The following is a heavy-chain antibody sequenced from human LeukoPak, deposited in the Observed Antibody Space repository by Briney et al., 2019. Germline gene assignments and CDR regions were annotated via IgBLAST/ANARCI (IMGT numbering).Heavy chain of an antibody. J-gene: IGHJ5*02. CDR1: GGSISSGDYY. CDR2: IYYSGST. CDR3: ARVVVENWFDP. Sequence: SETLSLTCTVSGGSISSGDYYWSWIRRPPGKGLEWIGYIYYSGSTYYNPSLKSRVTISVDTSKNQFSLKLSSVTAADTAVYYCARVVVENWFDPWGQGTLVTVSS. D-gene: IGHD2-15*01. V-gene: IGHV4-30-4*01.